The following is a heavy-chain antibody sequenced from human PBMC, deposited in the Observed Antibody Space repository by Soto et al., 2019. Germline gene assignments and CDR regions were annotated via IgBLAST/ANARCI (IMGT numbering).Heavy chain of an antibody. CDR3: AGDKGKKLRWVY. D-gene: IGHD5-12*01. V-gene: IGHV4-30-4*01. J-gene: IGHJ4*02. Sequence: QVQLQESGPGLVKPSQTLSLTCTVSGGSISSGDYYWTWSRQPPGKGLEYIGYISYSGITYYNPSLECRLTISSGTSKNQFSLKLSSVTAADTAVYYCAGDKGKKLRWVYWGQGTLVTVSS. CDR1: GGSISSGDYY. CDR2: ISYSGIT.